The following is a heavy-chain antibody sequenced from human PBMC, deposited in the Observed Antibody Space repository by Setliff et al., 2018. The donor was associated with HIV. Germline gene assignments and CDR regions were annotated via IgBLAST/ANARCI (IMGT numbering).Heavy chain of an antibody. CDR3: AKSFNSGPTNWIIDV. J-gene: IGHJ6*03. CDR2: ISSNGGST. Sequence: GGSLRLSCSASGFPFSTYAMHWVRQAPGKGLEYVSAISSNGGSTYYADSVKGRFTISRDNSKNTLYLQMNSLRSEDTAVYFCAKSFNSGPTNWIIDVWGTGTTVTVS. D-gene: IGHD1-20*01. V-gene: IGHV3-64*04. CDR1: GFPFSTYA.